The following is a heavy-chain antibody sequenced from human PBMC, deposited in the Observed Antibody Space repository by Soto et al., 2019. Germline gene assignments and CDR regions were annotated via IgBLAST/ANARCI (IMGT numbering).Heavy chain of an antibody. CDR2: INSDGSST. V-gene: IGHV3-74*01. Sequence: PGGSLRLSCAASGFTFSSYWMHWVRQAPGKGLVWVSRINSDGSSTSYADSVKGRFTISRDNAKNTLYLQMNSLRAEDTAVYYCASSWGSTVSSMDYGDYADYWGQGTLVTVSS. J-gene: IGHJ4*02. CDR1: GFTFSSYW. D-gene: IGHD4-17*01. CDR3: ASSWGSTVSSMDYGDYADY.